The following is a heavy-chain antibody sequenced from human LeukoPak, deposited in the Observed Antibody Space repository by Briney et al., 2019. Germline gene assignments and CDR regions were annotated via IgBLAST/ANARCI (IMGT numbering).Heavy chain of an antibody. V-gene: IGHV1-24*01. CDR2: FDPEDGET. J-gene: IGHJ5*02. CDR3: ATRWPAAGGDWFDP. Sequence: ASVKVSCKVSGYTLTELSMHWVRQAPGKGLEWMGGFDPEDGETIYAQKFQGRVTMTEDTSTDTAYMELSSLRSEDTAVYYCATRWPAAGGDWFDPWGQGTLVTVSS. D-gene: IGHD6-13*01. CDR1: GYTLTELS.